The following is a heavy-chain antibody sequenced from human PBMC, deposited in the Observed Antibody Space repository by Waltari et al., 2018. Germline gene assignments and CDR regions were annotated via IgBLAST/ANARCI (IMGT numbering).Heavy chain of an antibody. J-gene: IGHJ4*02. D-gene: IGHD3-22*01. CDR3: ARGLYYYDSTLGV. Sequence: QAQLQQWGAGLLKPSETLSLTCAVYGWSLSGYYWSGIRQPPGKGLEWIGEINHSGSTNYNPSLKSRVTISVDTSKNQFSLKLSSVTAADTAVYYCARGLYYYDSTLGVWGQGTLVTVSS. CDR1: GWSLSGYY. V-gene: IGHV4-34*01. CDR2: INHSGST.